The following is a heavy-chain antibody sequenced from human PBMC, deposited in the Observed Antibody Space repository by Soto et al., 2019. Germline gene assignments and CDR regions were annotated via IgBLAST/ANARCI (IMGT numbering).Heavy chain of an antibody. CDR1: GFTFSSYA. D-gene: IGHD3-22*01. CDR3: AKEGYYYDSSGYSGYFDY. V-gene: IGHV3-23*01. Sequence: QPGGSLRLSCAASGFTFSSYAMSWVRQAPGKGLEWVSAISGSGGSTYYADSVKGRFTISRGNSKNTLYLQMNSLRAEDTAVYYCAKEGYYYDSSGYSGYFDYWGQGTLVTVSS. J-gene: IGHJ4*02. CDR2: ISGSGGST.